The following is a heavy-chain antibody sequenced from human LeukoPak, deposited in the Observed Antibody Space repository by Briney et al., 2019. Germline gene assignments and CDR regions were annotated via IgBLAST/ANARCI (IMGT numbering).Heavy chain of an antibody. Sequence: SETLPLTCAVFGGSFSGRYWSWVRQPPGKGLEWIGQIHHSGGTSYDSSLRSRVTMSVDTSKNQFSLTLSSVTAADTAGYYCAQHGEFYFDIWGRGTLVTVSS. D-gene: IGHD4-17*01. CDR3: AQHGEFYFDI. CDR1: GGSFSGRY. J-gene: IGHJ2*01. CDR2: IHHSGGT. V-gene: IGHV4-34*01.